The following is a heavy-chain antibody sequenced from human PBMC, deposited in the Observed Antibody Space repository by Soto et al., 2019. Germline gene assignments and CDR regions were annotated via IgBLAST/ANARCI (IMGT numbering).Heavy chain of an antibody. D-gene: IGHD3-22*01. CDR1: GYSFTSYW. Sequence: GESLKISCRGSGYSFTSYWIGWVRQMPGKGLEWMGIIYPGDYDTRYSTSFQGQVTVSADKSISTAYLQWSSLKASDTAMYSCARHSPELSLYYYDSSGYFEGYYYGMDVWGQGTTVTVSS. CDR2: IYPGDYDT. V-gene: IGHV5-51*01. J-gene: IGHJ6*02. CDR3: ARHSPELSLYYYDSSGYFEGYYYGMDV.